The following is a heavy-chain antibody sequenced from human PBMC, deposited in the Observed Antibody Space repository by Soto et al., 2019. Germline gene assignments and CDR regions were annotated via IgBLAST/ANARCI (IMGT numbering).Heavy chain of an antibody. CDR1: GGSISGGGYY. D-gene: IGHD3-3*01. CDR2: IYYSGST. J-gene: IGHJ4*02. CDR3: ARGPPETMALGLYYFDY. V-gene: IGHV4-31*03. Sequence: PSETLCLTYTVSGGSISGGGYYWSWIRQHPGKGLEWIGYIYYSGSTYYNPSLKSRVTISVDTSKNQFSLKLSSVTAADTAVYYCARGPPETMALGLYYFDYWGQGTLVTVSS.